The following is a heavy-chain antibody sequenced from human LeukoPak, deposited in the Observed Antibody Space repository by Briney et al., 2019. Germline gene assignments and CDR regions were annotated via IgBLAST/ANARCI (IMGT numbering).Heavy chain of an antibody. D-gene: IGHD3-22*01. J-gene: IGHJ5*02. CDR3: ARSTYYYDSSGYGTPWFDP. V-gene: IGHV1-69*13. CDR1: GGTFSSYA. CDR2: IIPIFGTA. Sequence: SVKVSCKASGGTFSSYAISWVRQAPGQGLEWMGGIIPIFGTANYAQKFQGRVTITADESTSTAYMELSSLRSEDTAVYYCARSTYYYDSSGYGTPWFDPWGQGTLVAVSS.